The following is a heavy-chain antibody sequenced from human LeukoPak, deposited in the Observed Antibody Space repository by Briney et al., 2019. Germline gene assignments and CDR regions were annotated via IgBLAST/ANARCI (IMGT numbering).Heavy chain of an antibody. V-gene: IGHV3-49*04. Sequence: GGSLILSCAASGFTFDHYSMNWVRQAPGKGLEWVGFIRGSVYGGATEYAASVKGRFTVSTDASKTIGYLQMTSLKTEDTAIYYCTRESPKYVFDSWGQGTLVTVSS. J-gene: IGHJ4*02. CDR2: IRGSVYGGAT. D-gene: IGHD2-8*01. CDR1: GFTFDHYS. CDR3: TRESPKYVFDS.